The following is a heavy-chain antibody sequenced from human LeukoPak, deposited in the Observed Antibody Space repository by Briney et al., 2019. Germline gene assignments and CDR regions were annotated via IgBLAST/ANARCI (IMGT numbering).Heavy chain of an antibody. CDR3: ARGMLGLDDY. CDR2: IRYDGSNK. J-gene: IGHJ4*02. CDR1: GLTFSSYG. V-gene: IGHV3-30*02. Sequence: GGSLRLSCAASGLTFSSYGMHWVRQAPGKGLEWVAFIRYDGSNKYYADSVKGRFTISRDNAKNTLYLQMNSLRAEDTAVYYCARGMLGLDDYWGQGTLVTVSS. D-gene: IGHD3-10*02.